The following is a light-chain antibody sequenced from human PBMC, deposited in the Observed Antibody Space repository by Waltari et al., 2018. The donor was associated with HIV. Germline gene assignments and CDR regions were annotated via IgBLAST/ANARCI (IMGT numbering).Light chain of an antibody. J-gene: IGKJ2*01. Sequence: DIVMTQSPLSLPVTPGEPASISCRSSQSLLHSNGYNFFDWYLQKPGQSPQLLIYLGSNRASWVPDRFSGSGSGTHFTLKISRVEAEDVGVYYCMQALQTPYTFGQGTKLEIK. CDR1: QSLLHSNGYNF. CDR3: MQALQTPYT. V-gene: IGKV2-28*01. CDR2: LGS.